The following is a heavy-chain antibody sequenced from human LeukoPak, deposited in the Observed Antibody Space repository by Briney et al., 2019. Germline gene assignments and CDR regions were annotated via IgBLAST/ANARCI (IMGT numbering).Heavy chain of an antibody. V-gene: IGHV1-2*02. J-gene: IGHJ4*02. CDR2: INPNTGGT. CDR3: ALEGVIVPAAGLDY. CDR1: GYTFTGYY. D-gene: IGHD2-2*01. Sequence: GASVKVSCNASGYTFTGYYMHWVRQAPGQGLEWMGWINPNTGGTNYAERFQGRVTMTRDTSISTAYMELSRLRSDDTAVYYCALEGVIVPAAGLDYWGQGTLVTVSS.